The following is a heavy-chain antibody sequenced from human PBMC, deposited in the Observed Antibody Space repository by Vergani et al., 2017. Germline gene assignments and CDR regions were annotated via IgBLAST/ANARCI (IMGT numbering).Heavy chain of an antibody. J-gene: IGHJ6*03. D-gene: IGHD4-23*01. CDR2: IIPICGTA. CDR3: AGGGGGYGGSSAYYYMDV. V-gene: IGHV1-69*01. CDR1: GGTFSSYA. Sequence: QVQLVQSGAEVKKPGSSVKVSCKASGGTFSSYAISWVRQAPGQGLEWMGGIIPICGTANYAQKFQGRVTITADESTSTAYMELSSLRSEDPAVYYCAGGGGGYGGSSAYYYMDVWGKGTTVTVSS.